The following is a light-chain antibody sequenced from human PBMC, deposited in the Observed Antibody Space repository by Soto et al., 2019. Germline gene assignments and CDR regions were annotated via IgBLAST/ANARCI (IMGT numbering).Light chain of an antibody. Sequence: DIVMTQSPDSLAVSLGERATINCKSSQNILYSSSNKNYLSWYQQKPGQPPKLLISWASTRESGVPDRFSGSGSGTDFTLTISSLQAEDVAVYYCHQYYSTPYAFGRGTKLEIK. CDR2: WAS. V-gene: IGKV4-1*01. CDR1: QNILYSSSNKNY. J-gene: IGKJ2*01. CDR3: HQYYSTPYA.